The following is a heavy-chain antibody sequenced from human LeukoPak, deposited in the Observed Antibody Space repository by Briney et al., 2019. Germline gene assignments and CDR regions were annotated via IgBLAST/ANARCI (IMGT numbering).Heavy chain of an antibody. CDR3: ARVLKIGFGELFFDY. CDR1: GFTVSSNY. Sequence: PGGSLRLSCAASGFTVSSNYMSWVRHAPGKGLEGVSVIYSGGSTYYADSVKGRFTISRDNSKNTLYLQMNSLRAEDTAVYYCARVLKIGFGELFFDYWGQGTLVTVSS. D-gene: IGHD3-10*01. V-gene: IGHV3-66*01. J-gene: IGHJ4*02. CDR2: IYSGGST.